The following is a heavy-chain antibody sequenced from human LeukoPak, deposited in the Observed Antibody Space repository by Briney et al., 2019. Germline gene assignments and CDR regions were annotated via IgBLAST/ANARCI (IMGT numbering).Heavy chain of an antibody. CDR2: ISGDARKK. CDR1: GFTFRNYG. D-gene: IGHD2-2*01. CDR3: AKDLTHSYAFEN. J-gene: IGHJ3*01. V-gene: IGHV3-30*18. Sequence: GGSLRLSCAASGFTFRNYGMHWVRQSPGKGLESVAMISGDARKKEYIDSVKGRFTISRDDSKNTFFLQMNSLKPEDTAVYYCAKDLTHSYAFENWGQGTMVIVSS.